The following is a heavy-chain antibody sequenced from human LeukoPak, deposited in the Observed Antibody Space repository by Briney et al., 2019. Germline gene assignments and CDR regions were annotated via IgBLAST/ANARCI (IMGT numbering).Heavy chain of an antibody. CDR3: AGDGQHSISWVFIDC. Sequence: GGSLRLTCTASGFSFGAYGLSWVRQAPGKGLEWVSGINWNGGSTGYADSVKGRFTISRDNAKNSLYLQMNSMRAEDTALYYCAGDGQHSISWVFIDCGGQGTLVTVSS. V-gene: IGHV3-20*04. J-gene: IGHJ4*02. CDR2: INWNGGST. D-gene: IGHD6-13*01. CDR1: GFSFGAYG.